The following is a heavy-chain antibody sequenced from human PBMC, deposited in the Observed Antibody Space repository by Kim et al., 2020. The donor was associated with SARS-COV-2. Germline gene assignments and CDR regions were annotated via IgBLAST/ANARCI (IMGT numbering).Heavy chain of an antibody. Sequence: ASVKVSCKASGYTFTGYYMHWVRQAPGQGLEWMGWINPNSGGTNYAQKFQGRVTMTRDTSISTAYMELSRLRSDDTAVYYCARFTVTTYYYYGMDVWGQGTTVTVSS. J-gene: IGHJ6*02. CDR2: INPNSGGT. CDR3: ARFTVTTYYYYGMDV. CDR1: GYTFTGYY. V-gene: IGHV1-2*02. D-gene: IGHD4-17*01.